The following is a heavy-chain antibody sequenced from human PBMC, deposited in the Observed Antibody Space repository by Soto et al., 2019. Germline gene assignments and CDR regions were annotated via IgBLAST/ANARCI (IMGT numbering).Heavy chain of an antibody. J-gene: IGHJ6*02. Sequence: PSQTLSLTCAISGDSVSSNSAAWNWIRQSPSRGLEWLGRTYYRSKWYNDYAVSVKSRITINPDTSKNQFSLQLNSVTPEDTAVYYCARYHVLRFLESPQANYYYGMDVWGQGTTVTVYS. CDR2: TYYRSKWYN. CDR1: GDSVSSNSAA. CDR3: ARYHVLRFLESPQANYYYGMDV. V-gene: IGHV6-1*01. D-gene: IGHD3-3*01.